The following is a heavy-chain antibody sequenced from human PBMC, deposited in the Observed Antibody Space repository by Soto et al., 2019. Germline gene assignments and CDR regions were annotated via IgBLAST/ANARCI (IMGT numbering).Heavy chain of an antibody. CDR1: GYTFTSYG. Sequence: ASVKVSCKASGYTFTSYGISWVRQAPGQGLEWMGWISAYNGNTNYAQKLQGRVTMTTDTSTSTAYMELRSPRSDDTAVYYCARSLITMIVVVTEGAFDIWGQGTMVTVSS. CDR2: ISAYNGNT. V-gene: IGHV1-18*01. CDR3: ARSLITMIVVVTEGAFDI. D-gene: IGHD3-22*01. J-gene: IGHJ3*02.